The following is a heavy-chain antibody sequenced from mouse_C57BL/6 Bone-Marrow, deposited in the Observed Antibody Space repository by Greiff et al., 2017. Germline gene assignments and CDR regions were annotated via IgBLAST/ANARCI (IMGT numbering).Heavy chain of an antibody. Sequence: VKQRPGQGLEWIGDIYPGSGSTNYNEKFKSKATLTVDTSSSTAYMQLSSLTSEDSAVYYCARENWEGYFDVWGTGTTVTVSS. CDR3: ARENWEGYFDV. J-gene: IGHJ1*03. V-gene: IGHV1-55*01. CDR2: IYPGSGST. D-gene: IGHD4-1*01.